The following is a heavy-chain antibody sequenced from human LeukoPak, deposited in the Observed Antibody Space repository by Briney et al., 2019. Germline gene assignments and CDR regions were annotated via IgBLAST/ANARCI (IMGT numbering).Heavy chain of an antibody. CDR1: GFTFTTFG. Sequence: GRSLRLSCAASGFTFTTFGIHWVRQAPGKGLEWVAAISPHGDIEYYTDSVKGRFTISRDNSKNMIYLQMNSLRGEDSAVYYCAKINNNDDYWGQGNLVTGSS. CDR3: AKINNNDDY. V-gene: IGHV3-30*18. D-gene: IGHD1/OR15-1a*01. J-gene: IGHJ4*02. CDR2: ISPHGDIE.